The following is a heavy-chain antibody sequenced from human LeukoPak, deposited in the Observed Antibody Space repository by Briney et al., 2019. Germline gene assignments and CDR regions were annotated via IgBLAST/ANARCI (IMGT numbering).Heavy chain of an antibody. CDR3: ARDATTHIVVVTAILDY. V-gene: IGHV3-48*01. D-gene: IGHD2-21*02. Sequence: GGSLRLSCAASGFTFSSYAMSWVRQAPGKGLEWVSYISSSGSTIYYADSVKGRFTISRDDSKNTLYLQMNSLRAEDTAVYYCARDATTHIVVVTAILDYWGQGTLVTVSS. CDR2: ISSSGSTI. CDR1: GFTFSSYA. J-gene: IGHJ4*02.